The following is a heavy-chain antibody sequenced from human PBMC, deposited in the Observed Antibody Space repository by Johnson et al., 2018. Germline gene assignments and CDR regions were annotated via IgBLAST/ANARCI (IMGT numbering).Heavy chain of an antibody. CDR2: IYPGDADT. CDR3: ARVYCSGGSCYGMDV. D-gene: IGHD2-15*01. CDR1: GYSFTSYW. V-gene: IGHV5-51*01. J-gene: IGHJ6*02. Sequence: EVQLVETGAEVKKPGESLKISCKGSGYSFTSYWIGWVRQMPGKGLEWMGIIYPGDADTRYSPSFHGQVTISADKSISTAYLQWSSLKAPDTAMYYGARVYCSGGSCYGMDVWGQGTTVTVSS.